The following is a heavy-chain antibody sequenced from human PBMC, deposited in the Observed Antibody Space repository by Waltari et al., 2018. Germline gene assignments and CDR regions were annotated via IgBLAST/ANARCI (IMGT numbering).Heavy chain of an antibody. J-gene: IGHJ5*02. CDR3: AKDRRVQTGVGVAWWNNWFDP. V-gene: IGHV3-23*04. D-gene: IGHD6-19*01. CDR2: ISDVGGST. Sequence: EVQLVESGGDLVQPGGSLRLSCAASGFTFSSHAMSWVRQAPGQGLEWVSTISDVGGSTYYADSVKGRFTISRDNAKDTLYLQMNTLRVEDTAIYYCAKDRRVQTGVGVAWWNNWFDPWGQGTLVTVSS. CDR1: GFTFSSHA.